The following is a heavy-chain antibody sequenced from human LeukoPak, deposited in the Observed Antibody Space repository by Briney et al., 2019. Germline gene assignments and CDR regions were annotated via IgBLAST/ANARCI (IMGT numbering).Heavy chain of an antibody. D-gene: IGHD3-3*01. Sequence: ASVKVSCKASGYTFTSYDINWVRQATGQGLEWMGWMNPNSGNTGYAQKFQGRVTITRNTSISTAYMELSSLRSEDTAVYYCARGLVERFLEWTNYYYYYIDVWGKGTTVTVSS. CDR3: ARGLVERFLEWTNYYYYYIDV. J-gene: IGHJ6*03. CDR2: MNPNSGNT. V-gene: IGHV1-8*03. CDR1: GYTFTSYD.